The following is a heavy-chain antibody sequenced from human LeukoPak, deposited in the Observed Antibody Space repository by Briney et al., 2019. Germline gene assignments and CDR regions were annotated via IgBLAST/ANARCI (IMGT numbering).Heavy chain of an antibody. CDR3: ARGVDFWSGYQNWFDP. V-gene: IGHV4-4*07. CDR2: MYTSGST. Sequence: SETLSLTCTVSGGSISNYYWSWIRQPAGKGLEWIGRMYTSGSTNYNPSLKSRVTMSVGTSKNQFSLNLSSVTAADTAVYYCARGVDFWSGYQNWFDPWGQGTLVSVSS. D-gene: IGHD3-3*01. J-gene: IGHJ5*02. CDR1: GGSISNYY.